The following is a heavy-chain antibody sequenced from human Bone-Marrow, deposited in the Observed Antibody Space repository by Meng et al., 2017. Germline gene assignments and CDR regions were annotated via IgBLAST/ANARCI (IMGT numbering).Heavy chain of an antibody. CDR2: INHSGST. CDR3: ARAKRIYSGYGWWFDP. V-gene: IGHV4-34*01. D-gene: IGHD5-12*01. CDR1: GGSFSGYY. Sequence: QVPPRPCGAGLLNPSETLSLTCAVYGGSFSGYYWSWIRQPPGKGLEWIGEINHSGSTNYNPSLKSRVTISVDTSKNQFSLKLSSVTAADTAVYYCARAKRIYSGYGWWFDPWGQGTLVTVSS. J-gene: IGHJ5*02.